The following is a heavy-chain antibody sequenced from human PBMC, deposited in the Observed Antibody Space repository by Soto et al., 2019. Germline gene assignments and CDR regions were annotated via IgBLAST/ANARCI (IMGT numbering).Heavy chain of an antibody. J-gene: IGHJ5*02. CDR1: GFSFSSYA. CDR2: ISHDGINK. D-gene: IGHD6-13*01. V-gene: IGHV3-30-3*01. CDR3: ARDMYSIDYFVKWFEP. Sequence: QVRLVESGGGVVQPGRSLRLSCTASGFSFSSYAMYWFRQPPGKGLEWVAVISHDGINKHYADSVKGRVTVSRDNSNHSLGLQLNSLRGEDTAMYYCARDMYSIDYFVKWFEPWGQGTLVTVSS.